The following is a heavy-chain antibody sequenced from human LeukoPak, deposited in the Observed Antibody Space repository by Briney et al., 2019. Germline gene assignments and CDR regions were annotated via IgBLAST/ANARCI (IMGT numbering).Heavy chain of an antibody. D-gene: IGHD1-26*01. CDR2: ISDSSGYT. J-gene: IGHJ3*02. CDR1: GFTFSEKK. Sequence: GGSLRLSCAASGFTFSEKKMSWIRQAPGKGLEWVSYISDSSGYTKDADSVKGRFTISRDNAKKSLYLQMNSLRAEDTAVYYCARDRVGGSYVFDIWGQGPMVTVSS. V-gene: IGHV3-11*06. CDR3: ARDRVGGSYVFDI.